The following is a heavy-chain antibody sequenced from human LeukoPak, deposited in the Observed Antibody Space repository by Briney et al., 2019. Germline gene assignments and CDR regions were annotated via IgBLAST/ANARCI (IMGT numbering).Heavy chain of an antibody. V-gene: IGHV1-18*01. CDR3: AREASDIVATISYFDY. Sequence: GASVKVSCKASGYTFTRYGISWVRQAPGQGLEWMGWISAYNGNTNYAQKLQGRVTMTTDTSTSTAYMELRSLRSDDTAVYYCAREASDIVATISYFDYWGQGTLVIVSS. J-gene: IGHJ4*02. CDR2: ISAYNGNT. CDR1: GYTFTRYG. D-gene: IGHD5-12*01.